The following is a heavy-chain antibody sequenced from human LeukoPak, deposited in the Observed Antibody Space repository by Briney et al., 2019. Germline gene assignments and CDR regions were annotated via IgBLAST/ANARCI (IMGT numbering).Heavy chain of an antibody. CDR1: GFTFSAYA. CDR3: ARDHQAYCSGGSCTSFDY. J-gene: IGHJ4*02. CDR2: ISYDGTNQ. Sequence: GGSLRLSCAASGFTFSAYAMHWARQAPGKGLEWVAVISYDGTNQYFADSVKGRLTISRDKSKSTLYLQMNSLRDEDTAVYYCARDHQAYCSGGSCTSFDYWGQGTLVTVSS. V-gene: IGHV3-30*04. D-gene: IGHD2-15*01.